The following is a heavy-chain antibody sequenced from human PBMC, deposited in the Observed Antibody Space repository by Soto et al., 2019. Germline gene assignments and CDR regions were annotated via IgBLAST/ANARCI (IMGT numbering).Heavy chain of an antibody. CDR2: IYYSGST. CDR1: GGSISSGGYY. Sequence: SETLSLTCTVSGGSISSGGYYWSWIRQHPGKGLEWIGYIYYSGSTYYNPSLKSRVTISVDTSKNQFSLKLSSVTAADTAVYYCARSHGGYCSGGSCPGWFDPWGQGTLVTVSS. J-gene: IGHJ5*02. D-gene: IGHD2-15*01. CDR3: ARSHGGYCSGGSCPGWFDP. V-gene: IGHV4-31*03.